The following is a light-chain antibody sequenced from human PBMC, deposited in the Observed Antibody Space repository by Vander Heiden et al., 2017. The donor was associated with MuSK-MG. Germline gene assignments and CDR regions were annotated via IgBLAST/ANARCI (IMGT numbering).Light chain of an antibody. V-gene: IGKV4-1*01. J-gene: IGKJ2*01. CDR1: QSVLYSSNNKNY. CDR3: QQYYSAPYT. Sequence: DIVMTQSPDSLAVSLGARATINCKSSQSVLYSSNNKNYLAWSQQTPGQPPKLLIYWASTRESGVPDRFSGSGSGTDFTLTISSLKAEDVAVYYCQQYYSAPYTCGQGTKLEIK. CDR2: WAS.